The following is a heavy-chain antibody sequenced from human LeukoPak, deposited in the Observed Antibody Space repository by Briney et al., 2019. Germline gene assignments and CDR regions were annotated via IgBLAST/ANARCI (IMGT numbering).Heavy chain of an antibody. J-gene: IGHJ5*02. D-gene: IGHD3-3*01. CDR3: ARENNDFWSGYYLDNWFDP. V-gene: IGHV4-39*07. CDR1: GGSISITSYY. CDR2: IYKSGST. Sequence: SETLSLTCTVSGGSISITSYYWGWIRQPPGKGLEWIGSIYKSGSTYYNPSLKSRVTISVDTSKNQFSLKLSSVTAADTAVYYCARENNDFWSGYYLDNWFDPWGQGTLVTVSS.